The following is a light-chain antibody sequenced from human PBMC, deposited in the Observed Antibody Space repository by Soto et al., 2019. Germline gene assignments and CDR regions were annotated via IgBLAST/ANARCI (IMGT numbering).Light chain of an antibody. CDR2: YVS. J-gene: IGLJ2*01. V-gene: IGLV2-14*01. Sequence: QSVLTQPASVXGXXXXXXXXSCTGTSSDVGGYNYVSWYQQHPGKAPKLMIYYVSNRPSGVSNRFSGSKSGNTASLTISGLQAEDEADYYCSSYTSSSTLVVFGGGTQLTVL. CDR1: SSDVGGYNY. CDR3: SSYTSSSTLVV.